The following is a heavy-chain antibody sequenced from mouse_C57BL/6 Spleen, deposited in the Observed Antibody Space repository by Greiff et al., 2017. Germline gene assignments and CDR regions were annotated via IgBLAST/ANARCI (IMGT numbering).Heavy chain of an antibody. D-gene: IGHD1-1*01. V-gene: IGHV1-18*01. CDR3: AKVCTVVAKDYAMDY. CDR2: INPNNGGP. CDR1: GYTFTDYN. J-gene: IGHJ4*01. Sequence: VQLQQSGPELVKPGASVKIPCKASGYTFTDYNMDWVKQSHGKSLEWIGDINPNNGGPIYNQKFKGKATLTVDKSSSTAYMELRSLTSEDTAVYYCAKVCTVVAKDYAMDYWGEGTSVTVSS.